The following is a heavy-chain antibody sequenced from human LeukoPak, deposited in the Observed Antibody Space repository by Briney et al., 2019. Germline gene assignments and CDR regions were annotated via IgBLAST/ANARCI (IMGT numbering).Heavy chain of an antibody. D-gene: IGHD2-2*01. CDR1: GFTFSSYA. J-gene: IGHJ4*02. V-gene: IGHV3-23*01. CDR2: ISGSGGST. Sequence: HPGGSLRLSCAASGFTFSSYAMSWVRQAPGKGLEWVLGISGSGGSTYYAESVKGRFTISRDNSKNTLYLQMNSLRAEDTAVYYCAKAPHGFVVVPAAIDYWGQGTLVTVSS. CDR3: AKAPHGFVVVPAAIDY.